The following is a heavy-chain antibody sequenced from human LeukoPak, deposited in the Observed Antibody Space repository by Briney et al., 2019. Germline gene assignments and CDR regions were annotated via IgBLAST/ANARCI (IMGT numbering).Heavy chain of an antibody. CDR2: ISGSGGST. CDR1: GFTFSSYA. CDR3: AKDLVGYYHPNWFDP. V-gene: IGHV3-23*01. D-gene: IGHD3-22*01. Sequence: GGSLRLSCAASGFTFSSYAMSWVRQAPGKGLEWVSAISGSGGSTYYADSVKGRFTISRDNSKNTLYLQMNSLRAEDTAVYYCAKDLVGYYHPNWFDPWGQGTLVTVSS. J-gene: IGHJ5*02.